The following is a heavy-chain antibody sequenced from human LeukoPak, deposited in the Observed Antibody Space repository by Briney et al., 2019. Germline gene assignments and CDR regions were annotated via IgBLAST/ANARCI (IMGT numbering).Heavy chain of an antibody. D-gene: IGHD3-10*01. CDR2: INHSGST. J-gene: IGHJ4*02. V-gene: IGHV4-34*01. CDR1: GGSFSGYY. Sequence: SETLSLTCAVYGGSFSGYYWSWIRQPPGKGLGWIGEINHSGSTNYNPSLKSRVTISVDTSKNQFSLKLSSVTAADTAVYYCARGLKITMVQGVTHPFDYWGQGTLVTVSS. CDR3: ARGLKITMVQGVTHPFDY.